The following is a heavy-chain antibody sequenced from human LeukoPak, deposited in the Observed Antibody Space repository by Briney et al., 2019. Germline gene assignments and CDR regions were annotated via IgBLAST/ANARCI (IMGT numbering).Heavy chain of an antibody. D-gene: IGHD2-15*01. CDR1: GFTFSDYA. Sequence: GGSLTLSCEASGFTFSDYAMSWVRQAPGKGLEWVSSITFTGGATYYADSMRGRFTISRDNSKNTLYLQMNSLRVDDTAVYYCAKDRCSIAAQYDHWGQGALVTVSS. J-gene: IGHJ4*02. V-gene: IGHV3-23*01. CDR3: AKDRCSIAAQYDH. CDR2: ITFTGGAT.